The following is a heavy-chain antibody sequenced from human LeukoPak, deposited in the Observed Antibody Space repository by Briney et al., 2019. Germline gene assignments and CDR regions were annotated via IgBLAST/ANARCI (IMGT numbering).Heavy chain of an antibody. V-gene: IGHV4-59*08. CDR2: SSYSGNT. CDR3: ARHGGSGSFDY. Sequence: SETLSLTCAVYGGSFSGYYWSWIRQPPGKGLEWIGYSSYSGNTTPHPSLKSRVTISVDTSKNQFSLRLGSVTAADTAVYYCARHGGSGSFDYWGQGTLVTVSS. D-gene: IGHD3-3*01. J-gene: IGHJ4*02. CDR1: GGSFSGYY.